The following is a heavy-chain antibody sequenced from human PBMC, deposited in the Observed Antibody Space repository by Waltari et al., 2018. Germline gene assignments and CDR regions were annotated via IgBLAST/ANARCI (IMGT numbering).Heavy chain of an antibody. CDR2: ISFDGSKM. J-gene: IGHJ4*02. V-gene: IGHV3-30*03. Sequence: QLQLVESGGGVVQPGRSLSLSCAASGFTFSSYGMHWVRQAPGKGLEWVAYISFDGSKMYYLDSGKGRFTISRDNAKNTLYLQMDSLRNDDTAVYHCAVIVALDYWGQGTLVTVSS. D-gene: IGHD5-12*01. CDR3: AVIVALDY. CDR1: GFTFSSYG.